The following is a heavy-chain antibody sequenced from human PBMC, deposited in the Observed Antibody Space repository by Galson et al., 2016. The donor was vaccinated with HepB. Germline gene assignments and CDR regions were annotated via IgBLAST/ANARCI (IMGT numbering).Heavy chain of an antibody. CDR2: ISGTDGRT. CDR3: AKESGLWNVKTDFDY. Sequence: RLSCAASGFTFSTYAMSWVRQAPGKGLEWVSGISGTDGRTLYADSVKGRFTISRDNSKNTLYLQMNSLRADDTAVYYCAKESGLWNVKTDFDYWGQGTVVTVSS. D-gene: IGHD1-1*01. J-gene: IGHJ4*02. CDR1: GFTFSTYA. V-gene: IGHV3-23*01.